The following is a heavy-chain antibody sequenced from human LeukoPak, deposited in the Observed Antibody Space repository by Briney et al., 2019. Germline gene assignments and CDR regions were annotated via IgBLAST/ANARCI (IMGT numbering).Heavy chain of an antibody. Sequence: SETLSLTCTVSGGSISPYYWSWIRQPPGKGLEWIGYIHSSGNTNYNPPLKSRVTISVDTSKNQFSLKGTSVSAADTAVYYCAGHLYSATYYYWGQGTLVTISS. D-gene: IGHD1-26*01. CDR2: IHSSGNT. CDR3: AGHLYSATYYY. CDR1: GGSISPYY. V-gene: IGHV4-59*08. J-gene: IGHJ4*02.